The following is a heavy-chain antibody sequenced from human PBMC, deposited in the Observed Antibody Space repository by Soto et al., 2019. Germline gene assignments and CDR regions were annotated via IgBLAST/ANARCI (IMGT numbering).Heavy chain of an antibody. Sequence: PSETLSLTCTIRDYSVGTDYYWGWIRQPPGKGLEWLGNIYQSGHTNYNPSLKSRVTMSVDTSKNHFSLKLSSVIAADTAMYYCARGCPHDPWGQGTLVTVSS. D-gene: IGHD2-15*01. CDR3: ARGCPHDP. CDR1: DYSVGTDYY. CDR2: IYQSGHT. J-gene: IGHJ5*02. V-gene: IGHV4-38-2*02.